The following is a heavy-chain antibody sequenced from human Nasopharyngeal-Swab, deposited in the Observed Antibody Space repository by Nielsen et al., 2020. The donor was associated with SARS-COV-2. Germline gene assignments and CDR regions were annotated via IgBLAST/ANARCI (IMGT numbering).Heavy chain of an antibody. CDR3: ARGGYSSGWVVY. CDR2: IYHGVST. D-gene: IGHD6-19*01. V-gene: IGHV4-38-2*02. J-gene: IGHJ4*02. CDR1: GYSLSSGYY. Sequence: SETLSLTCTVSGYSLSSGYYWGWIRQPPGKGLEWIGSIYHGVSTYYNPSLTSRVTISVDTSKHQFSLKLSSVTAADTAVYYCARGGYSSGWVVYWGQGTLVTVSS.